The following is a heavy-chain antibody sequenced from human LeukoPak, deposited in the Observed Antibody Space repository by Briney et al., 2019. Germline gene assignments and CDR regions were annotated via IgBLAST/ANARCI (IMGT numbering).Heavy chain of an antibody. J-gene: IGHJ3*02. D-gene: IGHD3-22*01. CDR3: ARDPTYYYDSSGPRPLGAFDI. CDR2: IYYSGST. V-gene: IGHV4-59*06. Sequence: SETLSLTCTVSGGSISSYYWSWIRQHPGKGLEWIGYIYYSGSTYYNPSFKSRVTISVDTSKNQFSLKLSSVTAADTAVYYCARDPTYYYDSSGPRPLGAFDIWGQGTMVTVSS. CDR1: GGSISSYY.